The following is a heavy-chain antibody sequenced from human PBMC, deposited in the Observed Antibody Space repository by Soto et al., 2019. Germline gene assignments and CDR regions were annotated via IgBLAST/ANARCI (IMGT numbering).Heavy chain of an antibody. V-gene: IGHV4-31*03. J-gene: IGHJ6*02. D-gene: IGHD2-15*01. Sequence: SETLSLTCTVSGGSISSGGYYWSWIRQHPGKGLEWIGYIYYSGSTYYNPSPKSGVTISVGASNNQFSLKLSSGTAAETAVYYCGRGAGLGYCSGGSRYWGEYYYDGIDVWGQGTTVTVSS. CDR1: GGSISSGGYY. CDR3: GRGAGLGYCSGGSRYWGEYYYDGIDV. CDR2: IYYSGST.